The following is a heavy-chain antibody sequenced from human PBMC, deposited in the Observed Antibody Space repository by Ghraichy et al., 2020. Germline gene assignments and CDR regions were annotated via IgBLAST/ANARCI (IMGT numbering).Heavy chain of an antibody. J-gene: IGHJ5*02. Sequence: GALRLSCEVSGFSLSDYGMSWFRQAPGKGLEWVSSISSSSSFTKYAASVRGRFTVSRDNAQNSLYLQMNSLRVEDTGFYYCARGLRKSSFLDNWFDPWGQGTLVTVSS. D-gene: IGHD2/OR15-2a*01. CDR3: ARGLRKSSFLDNWFDP. CDR2: ISSSSSFT. V-gene: IGHV3-21*01. CDR1: GFSLSDYG.